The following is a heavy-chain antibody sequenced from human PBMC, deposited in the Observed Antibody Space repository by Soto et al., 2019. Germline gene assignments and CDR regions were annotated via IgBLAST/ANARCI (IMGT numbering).Heavy chain of an antibody. J-gene: IGHJ5*02. Sequence: PGESLKISCKGSGYSFTSYWIGWVRQMPGKGLEWMGIIYPGDSDTRYSPSFQGQVTISADKSISTAYLQWSSLKASDTAMYYCARQVAPQLWLRFVPKNNWFDPWGQGTLVTVSS. CDR3: ARQVAPQLWLRFVPKNNWFDP. CDR2: IYPGDSDT. CDR1: GYSFTSYW. D-gene: IGHD5-18*01. V-gene: IGHV5-51*01.